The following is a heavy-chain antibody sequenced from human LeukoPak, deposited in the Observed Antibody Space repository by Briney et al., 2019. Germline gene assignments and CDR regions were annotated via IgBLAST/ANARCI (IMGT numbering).Heavy chain of an antibody. CDR3: ARGWYNWNYYYYYGMDV. J-gene: IGHJ6*02. V-gene: IGHV3-66*01. CDR1: GFTVSSNY. D-gene: IGHD1-20*01. CDR2: IYSGGST. Sequence: GGSLRLSCAASGFTVSSNYMSWVRQAPGKGLEWVSVIYSGGSTYYADSVKGRFTISRDNSKNTLYLQMNSLRAEDTAVYYCARGWYNWNYYYYYGMDVWGQGTTVTVPS.